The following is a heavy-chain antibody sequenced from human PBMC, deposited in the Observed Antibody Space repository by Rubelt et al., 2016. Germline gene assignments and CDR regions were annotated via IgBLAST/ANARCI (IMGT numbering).Heavy chain of an antibody. CDR2: LDPDDGET. Sequence: QVQLVQSGAEVKKPGASVKVSCKVSGSTLTELSMHWVRQAPGKGLEWMGGLDPDDGETIYAQKFQGRVTMTEETSTDTAYMELSSLRSEDTAVYYCATRSLWFGEIDRYFDYWGQGTLVTVSS. CDR3: ATRSLWFGEIDRYFDY. V-gene: IGHV1-24*01. CDR1: GSTLTELS. D-gene: IGHD3-10*01. J-gene: IGHJ4*02.